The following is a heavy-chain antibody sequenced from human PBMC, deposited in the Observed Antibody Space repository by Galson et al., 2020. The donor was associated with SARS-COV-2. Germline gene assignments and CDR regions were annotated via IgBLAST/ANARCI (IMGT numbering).Heavy chain of an antibody. CDR3: ARRFHRDGYNYEIDY. V-gene: IGHV5-51*01. D-gene: IGHD5-12*01. CDR1: GYSFTNYW. Sequence: GESLKISCKGSGYSFTNYWIGWVRQMPGKGLEWMGIIYPDDSDTSYSPSFQGQVTISADNSISTAYLQWSSLKASDTAMYYCARRFHRDGYNYEIDYWGQGTLVTVSS. CDR2: IYPDDSDT. J-gene: IGHJ4*02.